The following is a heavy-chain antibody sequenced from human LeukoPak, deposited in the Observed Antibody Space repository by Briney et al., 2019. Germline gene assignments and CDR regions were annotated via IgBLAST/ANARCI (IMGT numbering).Heavy chain of an antibody. D-gene: IGHD6-13*01. J-gene: IGHJ3*02. CDR2: IYTSGST. Sequence: LSETLTLTCTVSGGSISSYYWNWIRQPPGKGLEWIGRIYTSGSTNYNPSLKSRVTMSVDTSKNQFSLKLSSVTAADTAVYYCAVKVIAAAGADAFDIWGQGTMVTVSS. CDR1: GGSISSYY. V-gene: IGHV4-4*07. CDR3: AVKVIAAAGADAFDI.